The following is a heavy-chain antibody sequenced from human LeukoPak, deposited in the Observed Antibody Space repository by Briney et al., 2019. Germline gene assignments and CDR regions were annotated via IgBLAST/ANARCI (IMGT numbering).Heavy chain of an antibody. CDR1: GFTFSSYA. V-gene: IGHV3-23*01. D-gene: IGHD6-19*01. J-gene: IGHJ5*02. CDR3: AKDTVRSVAGTDWFDP. CDR2: ISGSGGST. Sequence: GGSLRLSCAASGFTFSSYAMSWVRQAPGKGLEWVSAISGSGGSTYYADSVKGRFTTSRDNSKNTLYLQMNSLRAEDTAVYYCAKDTVRSVAGTDWFDPWGQGTLVTVSS.